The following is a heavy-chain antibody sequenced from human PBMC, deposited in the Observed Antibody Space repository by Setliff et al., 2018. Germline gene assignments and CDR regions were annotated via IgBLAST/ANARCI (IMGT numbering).Heavy chain of an antibody. CDR2: IWYDGSNT. V-gene: IGHV3-33*01. CDR3: AGDPPSSGYAFDI. CDR1: GFTFSSYA. Sequence: PGGSLRLSCAASGFTFSSYAMHWVRQAPGKGLEWVAFIWYDGSNTYYTGSVKGRFTISRDNSRNTLYLQMNSLRAEDTAVYYCAGDPPSSGYAFDIWGQGTMVTVSS. D-gene: IGHD5-12*01. J-gene: IGHJ3*02.